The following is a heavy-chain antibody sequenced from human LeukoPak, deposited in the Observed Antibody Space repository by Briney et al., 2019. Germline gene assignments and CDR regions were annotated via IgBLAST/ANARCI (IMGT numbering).Heavy chain of an antibody. CDR2: MNPNSGNT. J-gene: IGHJ4*02. CDR1: GYTFTSYD. V-gene: IGHV1-8*01. CDR3: ARANGLVRGVIGY. D-gene: IGHD3-10*01. Sequence: WASVKVSCKASGYTFTSYDINWVRQATGQGLEWMGWMNPNSGNTGYAQKFQGRVTMTRNTSISTAYMELSSLRSEDTAVYYCARANGLVRGVIGYWGQGTLVIVSS.